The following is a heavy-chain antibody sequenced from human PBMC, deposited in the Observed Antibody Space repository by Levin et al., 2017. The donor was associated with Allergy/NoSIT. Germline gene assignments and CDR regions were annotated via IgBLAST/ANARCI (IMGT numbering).Heavy chain of an antibody. CDR3: AKASYSSSTSYYMDV. CDR1: GFTLSRTA. Sequence: QAGGSLRLSCAASGFTLSRTAMTWVRQAPGKGLEWVSLISASGAGTYYADSVKGHFTISRDNSKNTLYLEIKSLGPEDTAVYYCAKASYSSSTSYYMDVWGKGTTVTVSS. V-gene: IGHV3-23*01. J-gene: IGHJ6*03. D-gene: IGHD3-22*01. CDR2: ISASGAGT.